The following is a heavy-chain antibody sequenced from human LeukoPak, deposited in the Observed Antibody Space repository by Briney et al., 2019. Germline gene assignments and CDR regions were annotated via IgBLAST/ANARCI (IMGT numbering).Heavy chain of an antibody. V-gene: IGHV4-61*02. D-gene: IGHD2-2*02. CDR2: LSSTGST. CDR3: ARQGGYCDASSCYSGDYYYYHGMDV. CDR1: GDSISSGRYY. J-gene: IGHJ6*02. Sequence: PSQTLSLTCTVSGDSISSGRYYWRWIRQPAGKALEWIERLSSTGSTNYNPSLKSRVTISVDTSKNQFALNLSSVTAADTAVYYCARQGGYCDASSCYSGDYYYYHGMDVWGQGTTVTVSS.